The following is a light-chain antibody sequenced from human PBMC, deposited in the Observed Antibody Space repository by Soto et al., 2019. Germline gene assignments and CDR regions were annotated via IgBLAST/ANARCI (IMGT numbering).Light chain of an antibody. J-gene: IGLJ1*01. CDR3: SSYTSSNSYV. CDR1: SSDVGAYNS. V-gene: IGLV2-14*01. Sequence: QSVLTQPASVSXSPGQSIAISCTGTSSDVGAYNSVSWYQQYPGKAPKLMIHDVSNRPSGVSDRFSGSKSGNTASLTISGLQAEDEADYYCSSYTSSNSYVFGSGTKVTVL. CDR2: DVS.